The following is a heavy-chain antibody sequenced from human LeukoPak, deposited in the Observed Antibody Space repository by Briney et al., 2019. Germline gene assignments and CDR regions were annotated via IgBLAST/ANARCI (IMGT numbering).Heavy chain of an antibody. CDR2: FSYNVHS. V-gene: IGHV4-61*01. CDR3: ARVSVAGTGPDY. D-gene: IGHD6-13*01. J-gene: IGHJ4*02. CDR1: GGSVSSSNYY. Sequence: SETLSLTCTVSGGSVSSSNYYWSWIRQSPGKGLEWVGFFSYNVHSDYNPSLKSRVTISIDTSKNQFSLRLSPVTAADTAIYYCARVSVAGTGPDYWGQGTLVTVSS.